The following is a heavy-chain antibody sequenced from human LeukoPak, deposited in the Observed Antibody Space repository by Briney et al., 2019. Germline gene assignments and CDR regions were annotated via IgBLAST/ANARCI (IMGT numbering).Heavy chain of an antibody. D-gene: IGHD5-18*01. J-gene: IGHJ6*03. CDR1: GFTFSSYS. V-gene: IGHV3-48*01. CDR2: ISSSSRTI. CDR3: ASVYSYGRNRYYYYMDV. Sequence: PGGSLRLSCAASGFTFSSYSMNWVRQAPGKGLEWLSYISSSSRTIYYADSVKGRFTISRDNAKNSLYLQMNSLRAEDTAVYYCASVYSYGRNRYYYYMDVWGKGTTVTVSS.